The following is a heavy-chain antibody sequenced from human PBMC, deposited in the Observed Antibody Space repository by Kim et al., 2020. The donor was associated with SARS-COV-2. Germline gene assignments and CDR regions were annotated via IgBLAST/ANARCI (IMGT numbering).Heavy chain of an antibody. D-gene: IGHD6-13*01. Sequence: SLRLSCAASGFTFDDYAMHWVRQAPGKGLEWVSGISWNSGSIGYADSVKGRFTISRDNAKNSLYLQMNSLRAEDTALYYCAKEIMGGGIAAAPDYYG. J-gene: IGHJ6*01. CDR3: AKEIMGGGIAAAPDYYG. CDR2: ISWNSGSI. CDR1: GFTFDDYA. V-gene: IGHV3-9*01.